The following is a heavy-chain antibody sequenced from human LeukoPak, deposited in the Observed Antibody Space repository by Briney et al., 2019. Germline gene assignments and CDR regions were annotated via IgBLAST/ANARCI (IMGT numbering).Heavy chain of an antibody. CDR2: IYYSGST. V-gene: IGHV4-30-4*01. CDR3: VREVGATEFDP. CDR1: GGSISSGDYY. J-gene: IGHJ5*02. Sequence: SQTLSLTCTVSGGSISSGDYYWSWIRQPPGKGLEWIGYIYYSGSTYYNPSLKSRVTISVDTSKNQFSLKLSSVTAADTAVYYCVREVGATEFDPWGQGTLVTVSS. D-gene: IGHD1-26*01.